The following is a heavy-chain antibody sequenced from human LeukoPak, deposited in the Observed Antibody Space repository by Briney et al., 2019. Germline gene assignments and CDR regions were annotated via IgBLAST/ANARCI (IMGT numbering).Heavy chain of an antibody. CDR1: GFTVSGNY. Sequence: GGSLRLSCAASGFTVSGNYISWVRQAPGKGLEWLSVIHRGGNTYYADSVKGRFTISRDSSKNTVFLQMDSLRAEDTAVYYCARDPGYGLGVDYGDYWGQGTLVTVSS. V-gene: IGHV3-66*01. CDR2: IHRGGNT. CDR3: ARDPGYGLGVDYGDY. D-gene: IGHD3-10*01. J-gene: IGHJ4*02.